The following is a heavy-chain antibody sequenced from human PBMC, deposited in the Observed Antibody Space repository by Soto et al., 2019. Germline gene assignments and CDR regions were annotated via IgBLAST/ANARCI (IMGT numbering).Heavy chain of an antibody. CDR2: IFHSGST. CDR3: ARVFSGSDSDS. D-gene: IGHD1-26*01. J-gene: IGHJ4*02. Sequence: QVQLQESGPGLVKPSGTLSLTCAVSGGSIRSNNWWSWVRQPPGKGLEWIGEIFHSGSTNYNPSLKTRVTISVDKAKNQFYLKLSSVTAADTAVYYCARVFSGSDSDSWGQGTLVTVSS. V-gene: IGHV4-4*02. CDR1: GGSIRSNNW.